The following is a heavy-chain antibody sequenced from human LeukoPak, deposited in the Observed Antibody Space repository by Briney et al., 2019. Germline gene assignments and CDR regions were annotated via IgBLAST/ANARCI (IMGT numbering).Heavy chain of an antibody. CDR1: GFTFSSYA. CDR2: IIGSAVNT. V-gene: IGHV3-23*01. J-gene: IGHJ4*02. D-gene: IGHD3-10*01. CDR3: AKYTSGTSYRGLDQ. Sequence: GGSLRLSCSASGFTFSSYAMHWVRQAPGKGLEWVSNIIGSAVNTYYADSVKGRFTISRDDSKNTVYLQMNSLRAEDTAVYSCAKYTSGTSYRGLDQWGQGTLVTVSS.